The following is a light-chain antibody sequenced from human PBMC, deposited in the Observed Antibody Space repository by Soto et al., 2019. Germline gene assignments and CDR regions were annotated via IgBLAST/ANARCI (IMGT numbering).Light chain of an antibody. CDR2: GAS. V-gene: IGKV1-27*01. Sequence: DIQMTQSPSSLSASVGDRVTITCRASQGISIYLAWYQQKPGKVPKLLIYGASTLQSGVPSRFSGSGSGTDFTLTIRSLQSEDVATYYCQKYSSAPWTFGQGTKVEIK. CDR3: QKYSSAPWT. CDR1: QGISIY. J-gene: IGKJ1*01.